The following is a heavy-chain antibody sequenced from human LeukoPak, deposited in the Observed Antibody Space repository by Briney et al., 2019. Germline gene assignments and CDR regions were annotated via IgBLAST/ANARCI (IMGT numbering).Heavy chain of an antibody. CDR3: ARQRIAVTFDY. Sequence: WETTPLTRTGSGGSIDSLYRSWVAQPPGKGLEWIGYIYYSGSTSYSPSLTSRVTISVDTSKNQFSLRLTSVTAADTAVYYCARQRIAVTFDYWGQGTLVTVSS. CDR2: IYYSGST. J-gene: IGHJ4*02. V-gene: IGHV4-59*08. CDR1: GGSIDSLY. D-gene: IGHD6-19*01.